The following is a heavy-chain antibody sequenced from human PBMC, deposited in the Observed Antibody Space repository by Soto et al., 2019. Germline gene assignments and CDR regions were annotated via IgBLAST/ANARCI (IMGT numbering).Heavy chain of an antibody. V-gene: IGHV4-61*05. Sequence: SETLSLTCTVSGGSVSSSSYYWGWVRQPPGKGLEWIGYIYYSGSTNYNPSLKSRVTISVDTSKNQFSLKLSSVTAADTAVYYSARHVRQQPTEFDYWGQGTLVTVSS. CDR1: GGSVSSSSYY. D-gene: IGHD6-13*01. CDR2: IYYSGST. CDR3: ARHVRQQPTEFDY. J-gene: IGHJ4*02.